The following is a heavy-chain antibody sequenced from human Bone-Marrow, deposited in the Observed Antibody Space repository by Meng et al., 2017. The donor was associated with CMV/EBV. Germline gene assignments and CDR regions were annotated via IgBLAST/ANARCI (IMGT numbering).Heavy chain of an antibody. D-gene: IGHD3-3*01. V-gene: IGHV1-46*01. CDR3: PSSAYDFWHGGYNGIVDYNGMDV. J-gene: IGHJ6*02. Sequence: ASVKVSCKASKYTFTTYYIHWVRQAPGQGLEWMGVINPNGGTTSFPEKFLGRVTMTSDTSTGTVYMEMSSMRSEETAVYYCPSSAYDFWHGGYNGIVDYNGMDVWGRGTTVTVSS. CDR2: INPNGGTT. CDR1: KYTFTTYY.